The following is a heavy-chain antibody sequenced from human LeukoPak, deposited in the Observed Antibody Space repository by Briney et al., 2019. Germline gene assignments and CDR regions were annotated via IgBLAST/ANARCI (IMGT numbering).Heavy chain of an antibody. J-gene: IGHJ4*02. D-gene: IGHD3-3*01. V-gene: IGHV3-74*01. Sequence: RGALRVSCAASLFTFSRYWMHWVRQAPGKGLVGGSRINSDGSSTSYADSVKGRFTISRENAKNTLYLQMNSLRAEDTAVYYCARVASGYFNYWGQGTLVTVSS. CDR1: LFTFSRYW. CDR3: ARVASGYFNY. CDR2: INSDGSST.